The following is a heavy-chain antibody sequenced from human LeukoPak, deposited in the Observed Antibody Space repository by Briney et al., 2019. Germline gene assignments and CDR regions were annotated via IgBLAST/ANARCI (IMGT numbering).Heavy chain of an antibody. Sequence: GGSLRLSCAASGFTFSSYSMNWVRQAPGKGLEWVSSISSNSSYIYYADSVKGRFTISRDNAKNSLYLQMNSLRAEDTAVYYCAELGITMIGGVWGKGTTVAISS. CDR1: GFTFSSYS. V-gene: IGHV3-21*01. CDR2: ISSNSSYI. D-gene: IGHD3-10*02. J-gene: IGHJ6*04. CDR3: AELGITMIGGV.